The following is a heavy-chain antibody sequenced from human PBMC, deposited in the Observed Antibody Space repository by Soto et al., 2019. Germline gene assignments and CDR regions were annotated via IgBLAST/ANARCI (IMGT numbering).Heavy chain of an antibody. D-gene: IGHD3-22*01. Sequence: PSETLSLTCTVSGGSISSGGYYWSWIRQHPGKGLEWIGYIYYIGSTYYNPSLKSRVTISVDTSKNQFSLKLSSVTAADTAVYYCARFRVVVAIFDYWGQGTLVTVSS. CDR2: IYYIGST. J-gene: IGHJ4*02. V-gene: IGHV4-31*03. CDR3: ARFRVVVAIFDY. CDR1: GGSISSGGYY.